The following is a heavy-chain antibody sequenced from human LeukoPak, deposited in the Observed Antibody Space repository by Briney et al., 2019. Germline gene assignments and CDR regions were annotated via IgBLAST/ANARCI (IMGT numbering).Heavy chain of an antibody. V-gene: IGHV3-23*01. D-gene: IGHD1-26*01. CDR1: GFTFSFYA. CDR3: AKDPAVVGTRGWYFDL. J-gene: IGHJ2*01. Sequence: GGSLRLSCVASGFTFSFYAMTWVRQAPGEGLEWVSTDSGSGGSTFYADSVKGRFTISRDNSKNTLYLQMNSLRAEDTAIYYCAKDPAVVGTRGWYFDLWGRGTLVTVSS. CDR2: DSGSGGST.